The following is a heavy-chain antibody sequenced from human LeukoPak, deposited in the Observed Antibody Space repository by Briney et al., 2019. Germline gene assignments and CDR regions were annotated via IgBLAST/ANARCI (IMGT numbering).Heavy chain of an antibody. CDR1: AGSISSYY. CDR3: ARHFNYDILTGYSQGWFDP. D-gene: IGHD3-9*01. J-gene: IGHJ5*02. Sequence: PSETLSLTCTVSAGSISSYYWSWIRQPPGKGLEWIGYIYYSGSTNYNPSLKRRATIAVDTANKLFSLELSAVTAADTAVDYCARHFNYDILTGYSQGWFDPWGQGTLVTVSS. V-gene: IGHV4-59*08. CDR2: IYYSGST.